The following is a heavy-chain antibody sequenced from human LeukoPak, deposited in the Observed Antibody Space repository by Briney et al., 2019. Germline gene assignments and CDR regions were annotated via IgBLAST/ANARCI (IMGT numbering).Heavy chain of an antibody. V-gene: IGHV4-59*01. CDR2: IYYSGST. CDR3: AGSVPMVRGVIIKGHWFDP. D-gene: IGHD3-10*01. Sequence: SETLSLTCTASGGSISSYYWSWIRQPPGKGLEWIGYIYYSGSTNYNPSLKSRVTISVDTSKNQFSLKLSSVTAADTAVYYCAGSVPMVRGVIIKGHWFDPWGQGTLVTVSS. J-gene: IGHJ5*02. CDR1: GGSISSYY.